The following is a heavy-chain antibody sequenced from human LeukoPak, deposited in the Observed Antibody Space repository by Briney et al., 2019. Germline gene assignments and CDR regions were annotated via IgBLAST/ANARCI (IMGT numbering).Heavy chain of an antibody. D-gene: IGHD3-3*01. V-gene: IGHV3-23*01. Sequence: PGGSLRLSCAASGFTFSSYAVSWVRQAPGKGLEWVSSISGSGGSTYSADSVKGRFTISRDNSKNTLYLQMNSLRAEDTAVYYCARVGVYDFHMDVWSKGTTVTVSS. CDR2: ISGSGGST. CDR3: ARVGVYDFHMDV. CDR1: GFTFSSYA. J-gene: IGHJ6*03.